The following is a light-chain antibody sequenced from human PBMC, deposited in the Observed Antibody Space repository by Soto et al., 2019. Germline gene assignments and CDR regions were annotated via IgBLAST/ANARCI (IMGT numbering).Light chain of an antibody. CDR3: NSYTSASTVL. J-gene: IGLJ2*01. V-gene: IGLV2-14*01. CDR1: SSDVGGYNY. Sequence: QSALTQPASVSGSPGQSITISCTGTSSDVGGYNYVSWYQQHPGKVPKLLIYEVNNRPSGVSNRFSGSKSGNTASLTISGLQVEDEADYYCNSYTSASTVLFGGGTKVTVL. CDR2: EVN.